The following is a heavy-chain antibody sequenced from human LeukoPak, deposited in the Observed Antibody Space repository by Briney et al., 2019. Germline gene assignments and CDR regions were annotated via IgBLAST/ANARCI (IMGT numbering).Heavy chain of an antibody. D-gene: IGHD3-22*01. J-gene: IGHJ4*02. CDR1: GFSFSSYA. V-gene: IGHV3-30*18. CDR2: ISYDGSRK. Sequence: GGSLRLSCAASGFSFSSYAMHWVRQAPGKGLEWVAVISYDGSRKYYADSVKGRFTISRDNSKNTLYVQMNSLRAEDTAVYYCAKALSESSGYCPPHFDYWGQGTLVTVSS. CDR3: AKALSESSGYCPPHFDY.